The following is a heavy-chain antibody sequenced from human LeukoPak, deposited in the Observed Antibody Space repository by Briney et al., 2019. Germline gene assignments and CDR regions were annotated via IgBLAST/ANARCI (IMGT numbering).Heavy chain of an antibody. CDR1: GFTFSSYA. V-gene: IGHV3-23*01. CDR3: ARLGYQLLRDNWFDP. Sequence: GGSLRLSCAASGFTFSSYAMSWVRHAPGKGLEWVSASSGSGGRTYYADSVQGRFTLSRDTSKNTLNLQMNSLRAEDTAVYYCARLGYQLLRDNWFDPWGQGTLVTVSS. J-gene: IGHJ5*02. CDR2: SSGSGGRT. D-gene: IGHD2-2*01.